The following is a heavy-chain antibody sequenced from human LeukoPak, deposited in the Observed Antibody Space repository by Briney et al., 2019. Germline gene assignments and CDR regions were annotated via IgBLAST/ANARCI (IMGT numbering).Heavy chain of an antibody. J-gene: IGHJ4*02. D-gene: IGHD4-23*01. CDR3: ASPAYGGVDY. CDR1: GFTFSSYW. V-gene: IGHV3-74*01. CDR2: INSDGSST. Sequence: PGGSLRLSCAASGFTFSSYWMHWVRHAPGKGLVWVSRINSDGSSTSYADSVKGRFTISSDKYKNTLYLQMNSLRAEDTAVYYLASPAYGGVDYWGQGTLVTVSS.